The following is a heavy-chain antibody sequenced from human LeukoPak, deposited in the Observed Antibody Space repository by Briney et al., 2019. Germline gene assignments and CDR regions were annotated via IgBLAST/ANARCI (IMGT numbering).Heavy chain of an antibody. CDR3: ARANYYGSGPYYYYMDV. D-gene: IGHD3-10*01. CDR2: IYHSGST. CDR1: GGSISSSNW. V-gene: IGHV4-4*02. J-gene: IGHJ6*03. Sequence: SETLSLTCAVSGGSISSSNWWSWVRQPPGKGLEWIGEIYHSGSTNYNPSLKSRVTISVDKSKNQFSLKLTSVTAADTAVYYCARANYYGSGPYYYYMDVWGKGTTVTVSS.